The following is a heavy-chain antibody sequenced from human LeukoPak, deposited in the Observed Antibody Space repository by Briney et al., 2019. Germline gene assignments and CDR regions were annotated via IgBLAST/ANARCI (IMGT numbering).Heavy chain of an antibody. J-gene: IGHJ4*02. CDR3: ARDSSGWYGIDY. Sequence: SRVTISVDTSKNQFSLKLSSVTAADTAVYYCARDSSGWYGIDYWGQGTLVTVSS. D-gene: IGHD6-19*01. V-gene: IGHV4-59*01.